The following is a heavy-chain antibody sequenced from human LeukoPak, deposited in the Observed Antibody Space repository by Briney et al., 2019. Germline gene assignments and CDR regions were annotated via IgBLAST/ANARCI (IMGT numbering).Heavy chain of an antibody. CDR1: GFTFSSNW. CDR3: ARDLHYAMDV. CDR2: INSDGRST. Sequence: GRSLRLSCAASGFTFSSNWMHWVRQAPGKGLVWVSRINSDGRSTNYADSVKGRFTISRDNAKNTLYLQMNSPRAEDTAVYYCARDLHYAMDVWGQGTTVTVSS. J-gene: IGHJ6*02. V-gene: IGHV3-74*01.